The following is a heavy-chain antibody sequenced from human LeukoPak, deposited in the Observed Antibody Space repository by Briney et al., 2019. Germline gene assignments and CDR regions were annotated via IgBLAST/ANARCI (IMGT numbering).Heavy chain of an antibody. Sequence: ASVKVSCKASGGTFSSYAISWVRQAPGQGLGWMGGIIPIFGTANYAQKFQGRVTITADKSTSTAYMELSSLRSEDTAVYYCAGPDYYDNSGYYGDFDYWGQGTLVTVSS. CDR2: IIPIFGTA. V-gene: IGHV1-69*06. J-gene: IGHJ4*02. CDR1: GGTFSSYA. CDR3: AGPDYYDNSGYYGDFDY. D-gene: IGHD3-22*01.